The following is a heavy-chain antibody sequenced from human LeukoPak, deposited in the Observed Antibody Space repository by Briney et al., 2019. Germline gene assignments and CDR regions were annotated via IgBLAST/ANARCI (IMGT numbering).Heavy chain of an antibody. V-gene: IGHV3-23*01. J-gene: IGHJ6*02. CDR1: GFTFSSYA. CDR2: ISGSGGST. Sequence: GGSLRLSCAASGFTFSSYATSWVRQAPGKGLEWVSAISGSGGSTYYADSVKGRFTISRDNSKNTLYLQMNSLRAEDTAVYYCAKGSPYSSSWYHYYYGMDVWGQGTTVTVSS. CDR3: AKGSPYSSSWYHYYYGMDV. D-gene: IGHD6-13*01.